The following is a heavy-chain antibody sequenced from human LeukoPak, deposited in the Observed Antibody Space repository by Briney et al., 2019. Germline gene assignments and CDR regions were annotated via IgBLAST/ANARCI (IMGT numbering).Heavy chain of an antibody. V-gene: IGHV3-48*02. Sequence: GGSLRLSCAASGFTFSSYAMSWVRQAPGKGLEWIAYINHNGEAIYYPDFVKGRFIISRDNAKNSLFLQMNDLRDEDTAVYYCARDYDWAFDFWGQGTRVTVSS. CDR3: ARDYDWAFDF. J-gene: IGHJ4*02. CDR1: GFTFSSYA. CDR2: INHNGEAI. D-gene: IGHD3-9*01.